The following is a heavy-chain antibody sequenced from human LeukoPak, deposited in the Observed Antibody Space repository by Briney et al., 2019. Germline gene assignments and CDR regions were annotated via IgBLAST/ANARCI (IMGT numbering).Heavy chain of an antibody. D-gene: IGHD2-2*02. V-gene: IGHV4-4*09. CDR1: GSISGYY. CDR3: ARHTSALYYYYMDV. J-gene: IGHJ6*03. CDR2: IYTSGST. Sequence: SETLSLTCTVSGSISGYYWSWIRQPPGKGLEWIGYIYTSGSTNYNPSLKSRVTISVDTSKNQFSLKLSSVTAADTAVYYCARHTSALYYYYMDVWGKGTTVTVSS.